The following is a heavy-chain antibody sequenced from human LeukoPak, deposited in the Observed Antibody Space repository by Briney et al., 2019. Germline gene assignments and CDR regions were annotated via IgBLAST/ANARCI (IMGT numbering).Heavy chain of an antibody. J-gene: IGHJ4*02. CDR2: IYTSGST. V-gene: IGHV4-4*07. Sequence: SETLSLTCTVSGGSISSYYWSWIRQPAGRGLEWIGRIYTSGSTDYNPSLKSRVTISRDTSKNEFSLILSSLTAADTAVYYCARDSPPAYCSSGSCYFDSWGQGTLVTVSS. CDR1: GGSISSYY. D-gene: IGHD2-15*01. CDR3: ARDSPPAYCSSGSCYFDS.